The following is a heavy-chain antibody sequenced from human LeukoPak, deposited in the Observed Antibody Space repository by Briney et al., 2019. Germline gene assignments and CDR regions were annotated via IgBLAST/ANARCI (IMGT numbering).Heavy chain of an antibody. D-gene: IGHD2-15*01. V-gene: IGHV4-59*08. J-gene: IGHJ4*02. CDR2: IYNSGST. CDR3: ARELVDIVVVVGALTQPYYFDY. Sequence: KPSETLSLTCTVSGDSFSYFYWSWIRQPPGKGLEWIGYIYNSGSTNYNPSLKSRVTISVDTSKNQFSLKLNSVTAADTAVYYCARELVDIVVVVGALTQPYYFDYWGQGTLVTVSS. CDR1: GDSFSYFY.